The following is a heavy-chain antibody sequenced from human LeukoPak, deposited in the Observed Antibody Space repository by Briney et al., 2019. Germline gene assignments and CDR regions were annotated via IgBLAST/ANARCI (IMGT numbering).Heavy chain of an antibody. CDR3: ARVRIIMVRGVITNNGMDV. V-gene: IGHV3-53*01. Sequence: GGSLRLSCAASGLTVSSNYMTWVRQAPGKGLEWVSLIYSGGGTYYADSVKGRFTISRDNSKNTLYLQMNSLRAEDTAVYYCARVRIIMVRGVITNNGMDVWGQGTTVTVSS. CDR2: IYSGGGT. CDR1: GLTVSSNY. D-gene: IGHD3-10*01. J-gene: IGHJ6*02.